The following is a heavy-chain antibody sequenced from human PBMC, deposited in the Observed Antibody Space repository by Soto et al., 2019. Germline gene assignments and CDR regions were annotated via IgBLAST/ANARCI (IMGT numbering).Heavy chain of an antibody. V-gene: IGHV4-31*03. CDR3: ARDPSYGDYSYYGMDV. Sequence: QVQLQESGPGLVKPSQTLSLTCTVSGASINGGGYYWSWIRQHPGKGLEWIGSIYYSGNTYYSPSLKSRVTISXXTXKIXFSLRLTSVTAADTAVYYCARDPSYGDYSYYGMDVWGQGTTVTVSS. J-gene: IGHJ6*02. D-gene: IGHD4-17*01. CDR2: IYYSGNT. CDR1: GASINGGGYY.